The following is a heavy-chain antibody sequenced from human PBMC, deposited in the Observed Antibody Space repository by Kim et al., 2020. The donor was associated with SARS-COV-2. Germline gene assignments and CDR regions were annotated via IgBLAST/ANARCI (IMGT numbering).Heavy chain of an antibody. CDR2: ISSSSSYI. J-gene: IGHJ6*02. Sequence: GGSLRLSCAASGFTFSSYSMNWVRQAPGKGLEWVSSISSSSSYIYYADSVKGRFTISRDNAKNSLYLQMNSLRAEDTAVYYCAREPPPTNTYYDFWSGYYNSGDGMDVWGQGTTVTVSS. V-gene: IGHV3-21*01. CDR3: AREPPPTNTYYDFWSGYYNSGDGMDV. D-gene: IGHD3-3*01. CDR1: GFTFSSYS.